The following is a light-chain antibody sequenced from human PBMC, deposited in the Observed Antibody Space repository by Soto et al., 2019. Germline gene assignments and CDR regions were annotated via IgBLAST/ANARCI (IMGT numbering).Light chain of an antibody. CDR1: QSLVYSDGNTY. CDR2: KVS. CDR3: MQGTLPFT. Sequence: DVEMTQSPLSLPVTLGQPASISCRSSQSLVYSDGNTYLNWFQQRPGQSPRRLIYKVSNRDSGVPDRFSGSGSGTDFTLKISRVEAEDVGVYYCMQGTLPFTFGPGTRVDIK. J-gene: IGKJ3*01. V-gene: IGKV2-30*01.